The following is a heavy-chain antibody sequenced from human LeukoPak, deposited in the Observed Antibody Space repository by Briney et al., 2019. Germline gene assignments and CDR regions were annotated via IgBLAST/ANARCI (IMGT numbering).Heavy chain of an antibody. Sequence: GGSLRLSCAASRFTFRSYWMTWVRQAPGKGLEWVASIKQDGSEKYYVDSVKGRFTISRGNAKNSLHLQMNSLRAEDTAVYYCASSLVGWGQGTLVTVSS. CDR3: ASSLVG. CDR2: IKQDGSEK. V-gene: IGHV3-7*01. D-gene: IGHD2-8*02. CDR1: RFTFRSYW. J-gene: IGHJ4*02.